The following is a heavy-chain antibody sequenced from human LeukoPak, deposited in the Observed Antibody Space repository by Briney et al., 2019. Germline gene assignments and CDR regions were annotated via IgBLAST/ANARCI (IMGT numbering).Heavy chain of an antibody. CDR2: IIPIFGTA. D-gene: IGHD3-16*01. Sequence: SVKVSCKASGGTFSSYAISWVRQAPGQGLEWMGGIIPIFGTANYAQKFQGRVTITADESTSTAYMELSSLRSEDTAVYYCARAQGWDDYTAPRIYYMDVWGKGTTVTISS. V-gene: IGHV1-69*13. CDR1: GGTFSSYA. CDR3: ARAQGWDDYTAPRIYYMDV. J-gene: IGHJ6*03.